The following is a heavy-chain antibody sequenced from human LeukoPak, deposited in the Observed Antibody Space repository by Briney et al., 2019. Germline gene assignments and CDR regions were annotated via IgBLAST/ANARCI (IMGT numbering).Heavy chain of an antibody. CDR2: ISGSGGST. Sequence: GGSLRLSCAASGFTFSSYGMSWVRQAPGKGLEWVSAISGSGGSTYYADSVKGRFTISRDNAKNSLYLQMNSLRAEDTAVYYCAELGFTMIGGVWGKGTTATISS. D-gene: IGHD3-10*02. V-gene: IGHV3-23*01. CDR1: GFTFSSYG. J-gene: IGHJ6*04. CDR3: AELGFTMIGGV.